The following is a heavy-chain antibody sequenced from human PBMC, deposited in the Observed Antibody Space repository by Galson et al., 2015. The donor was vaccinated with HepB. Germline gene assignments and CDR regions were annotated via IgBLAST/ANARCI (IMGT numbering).Heavy chain of an antibody. D-gene: IGHD2-2*01. J-gene: IGHJ4*02. CDR2: IYSGGST. CDR3: ARSQYQLLWFDY. Sequence: SLRLSCAASGFTVSSNYMSWVRQAPGKGLEWVSVIYSGGSTYYADSVKGRFTISRDNSKNTLYLQMNSLRAEDTAVYYCARSQYQLLWFDYWGQGTLVTVSS. CDR1: GFTVSSNY. V-gene: IGHV3-53*01.